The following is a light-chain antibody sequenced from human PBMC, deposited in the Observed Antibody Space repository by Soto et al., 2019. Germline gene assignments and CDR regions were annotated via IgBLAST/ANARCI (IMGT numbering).Light chain of an antibody. CDR1: QIVRSNS. Sequence: TATLGWSPKERTSLSCTASQIVRSNSLAWYQQKPGQPPRLLIYDASSRPPGIPDRFSGSGSGNDFTLSITSLPPEAFSVYYWQQDDNLPLFGGGTKVDIK. V-gene: IGKV3D-7*01. CDR2: DAS. J-gene: IGKJ4*01. CDR3: QQDDNLPL.